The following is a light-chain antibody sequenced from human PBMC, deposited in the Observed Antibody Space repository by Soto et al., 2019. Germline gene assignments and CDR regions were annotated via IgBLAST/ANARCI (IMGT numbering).Light chain of an antibody. CDR1: QSISSW. Sequence: DIQMTQSPSTLSASVGDRVTITCRASQSISSWLAWYQQKPGKAPKLLIYKASSLESGVPSRFSGSGSGTEFTLTISILQHDDFATYYCKQYNSYPWTFGQGTKVEIK. CDR3: KQYNSYPWT. CDR2: KAS. V-gene: IGKV1-5*03. J-gene: IGKJ1*01.